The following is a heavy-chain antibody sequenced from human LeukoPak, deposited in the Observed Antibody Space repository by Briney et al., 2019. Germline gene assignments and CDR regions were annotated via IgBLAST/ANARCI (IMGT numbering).Heavy chain of an antibody. D-gene: IGHD1-26*01. Sequence: PSETLSLTCTVSGGSIRSYYWGWVRQPAGKGLEWIGRIYTTGTTDYTPSLKTRLTISIDTSKNQFSLRLTSVIAADTAVYYCARQGYTASYYFLDYWSQGTLVTVSS. CDR3: ARQGYTASYYFLDY. V-gene: IGHV4-4*07. CDR1: GGSIRSYY. J-gene: IGHJ4*02. CDR2: IYTTGTT.